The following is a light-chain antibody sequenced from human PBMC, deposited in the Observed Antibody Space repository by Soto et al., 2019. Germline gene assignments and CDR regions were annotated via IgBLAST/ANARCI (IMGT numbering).Light chain of an antibody. CDR1: QSVRNNY. J-gene: IGKJ5*01. V-gene: IGKV3-20*01. CDR2: GAS. CDR3: QQYGRLPIT. Sequence: EIVLTQSPGTLSLSSGERAILSCRASQSVRNNYLAWYQQKPGQAPRLLIYGASSRATGIPDTFSGSGSGTAFTLTISRLEPEDFAVYYCQQYGRLPITFGQGTRLEIK.